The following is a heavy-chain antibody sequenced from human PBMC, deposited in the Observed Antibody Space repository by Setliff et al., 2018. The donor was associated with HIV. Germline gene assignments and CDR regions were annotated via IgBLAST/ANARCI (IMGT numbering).Heavy chain of an antibody. D-gene: IGHD2-21*01. CDR3: ARYGGNSFWFDP. V-gene: IGHV1-69*05. J-gene: IGHJ5*02. Sequence: GASVKVSCKASGGTFTTITWVRQAPGQGLEWMGGVIPMYNTETYAQKFQDRITITTDESTSTSYMELRSLISVTAADTAVYYCARYGGNSFWFDPWGQGTLVTVSS. CDR1: GGTFTT. CDR2: VIPMYNTE.